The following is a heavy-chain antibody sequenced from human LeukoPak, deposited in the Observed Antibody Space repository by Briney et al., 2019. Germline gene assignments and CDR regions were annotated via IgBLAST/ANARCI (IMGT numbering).Heavy chain of an antibody. V-gene: IGHV3-53*01. CDR2: IYSGGNT. CDR3: ARRAGEYSHPYGY. Sequence: GGSLRLSCTVSGFTVSSNSWSWVRQAPGKGLEWVSFIYSGGNTHYSDSVTGRFTISRDNSKNTLYLQMNSLSAEDTAIYYCARRAGEYSHPYGYWGQGTLVTVSS. D-gene: IGHD3-10*01. J-gene: IGHJ4*02. CDR1: GFTVSSNS.